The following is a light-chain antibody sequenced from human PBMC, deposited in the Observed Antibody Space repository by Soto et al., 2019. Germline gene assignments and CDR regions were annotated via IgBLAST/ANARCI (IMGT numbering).Light chain of an antibody. Sequence: QSVLTQPPSVSAAPGQTVTISCSGSSSNIGNNYVSWYQQLPGTAPTLLIYENNKRPSGIPDRFSGSQSGTSAALGITGLQTGDEADYYCGTWDSSLRAWVFGGGTKVTVL. V-gene: IGLV1-51*02. CDR2: ENN. J-gene: IGLJ3*02. CDR1: SSNIGNNY. CDR3: GTWDSSLRAWV.